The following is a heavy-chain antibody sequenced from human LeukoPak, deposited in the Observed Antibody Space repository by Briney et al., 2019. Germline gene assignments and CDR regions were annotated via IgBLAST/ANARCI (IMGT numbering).Heavy chain of an antibody. CDR2: FYTSGTP. CDR1: GGSISRGSYF. D-gene: IGHD2-21*01. CDR3: ASGGIPDY. V-gene: IGHV4-61*02. J-gene: IGHJ4*02. Sequence: PSETLSLTCTVSGGSISRGSYFWSWIRQPAGKGLEWIGRFYTSGTPNYNPSLKSRVTISVDTSRNQFSLKLSSVTAADTAVYYCASGGIPDYWGQGILVTVSS.